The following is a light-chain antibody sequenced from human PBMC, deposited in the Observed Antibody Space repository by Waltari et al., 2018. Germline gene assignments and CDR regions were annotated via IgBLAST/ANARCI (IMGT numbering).Light chain of an antibody. CDR2: RNS. J-gene: IGLJ1*01. CDR1: SSNIGSNY. CDR3: AAWDDSLSARFV. Sequence: QSVLTQPPSASGTPGQRVTISCSGSSSNIGSNYVYWYQQLPGTAPKLLIYRNSQRPSGVPDRVSGSKSGTSASLAISGLRSEDEADYYCAAWDDSLSARFVFGTGTKVTVL. V-gene: IGLV1-47*01.